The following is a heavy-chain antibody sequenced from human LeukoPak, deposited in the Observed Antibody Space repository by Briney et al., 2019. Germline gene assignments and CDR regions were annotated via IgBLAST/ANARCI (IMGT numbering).Heavy chain of an antibody. CDR3: ATGGIVVVPTAPWAGFDY. Sequence: PGGSLRLSCAASGFTFSNTWMSWVRQAPGKGLEWVGRIKSKTDGGTTDYAAPVKGRFTVSRDDSKDTFYLQMNSLKTEDTAVYYCATGGIVVVPTAPWAGFDYWGQGTLVTVSS. CDR2: IKSKTDGGTT. J-gene: IGHJ4*02. D-gene: IGHD2-2*01. CDR1: GFTFSNTW. V-gene: IGHV3-15*01.